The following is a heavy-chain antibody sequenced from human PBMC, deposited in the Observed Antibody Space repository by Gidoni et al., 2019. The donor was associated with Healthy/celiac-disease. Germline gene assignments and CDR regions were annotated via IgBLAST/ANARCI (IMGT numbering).Heavy chain of an antibody. CDR3: AREGGYDYGDSNAFDI. Sequence: QVQLVESGGGVVHHGRSLRLSCAASGFTFSSSAMPWVRQAPGKGLEWVAVISYDGSNKYYADSVKGRFTISRDNSKNTLYLQMNSLRAEDTAVYYCAREGGYDYGDSNAFDIWGQGTMVTVSS. V-gene: IGHV3-30*04. D-gene: IGHD4-17*01. J-gene: IGHJ3*02. CDR1: GFTFSSSA. CDR2: ISYDGSNK.